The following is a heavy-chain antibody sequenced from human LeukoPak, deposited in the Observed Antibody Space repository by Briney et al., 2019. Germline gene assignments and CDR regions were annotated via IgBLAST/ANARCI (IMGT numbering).Heavy chain of an antibody. V-gene: IGHV3-7*01. CDR2: IKEDGSEK. CDR1: GFTFSNYW. Sequence: GGSLRLSCAASGFTFSNYWMSWVCQAPGKGLDRVANIKEDGSEKYYVDSVKGGFTISRDNARNSLYLQMNSLRAEDTAVYYCVRVRGESYYDLYTALDYWGQGSLVTVSS. D-gene: IGHD3-10*01. J-gene: IGHJ4*02. CDR3: VRVRGESYYDLYTALDY.